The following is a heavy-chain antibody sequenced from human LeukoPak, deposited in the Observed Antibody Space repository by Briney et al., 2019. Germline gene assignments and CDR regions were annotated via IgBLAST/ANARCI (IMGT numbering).Heavy chain of an antibody. J-gene: IGHJ4*02. CDR1: GGSFSGYY. Sequence: SETLSLTYAVYGGSFSGYYWSWIRQPPGKGLEWIGEINHSGSTNYNPSLKSRVTISVDTSKNQFSLKLSSVTAAYTAVYYCARGRIQLWLNYWGQGTLVTVSS. CDR2: INHSGST. D-gene: IGHD5-18*01. V-gene: IGHV4-34*01. CDR3: ARGRIQLWLNY.